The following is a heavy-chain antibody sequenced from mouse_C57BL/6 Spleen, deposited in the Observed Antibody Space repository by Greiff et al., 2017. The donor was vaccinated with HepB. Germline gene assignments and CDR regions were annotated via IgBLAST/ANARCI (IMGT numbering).Heavy chain of an antibody. CDR2: INPSSGYT. CDR1: GYTFTSYW. CDR3: ARQDSSGYVVY. V-gene: IGHV1-7*01. J-gene: IGHJ2*01. Sequence: VQLQQSGPELVRPGVSVKLSCKASGYTFTSYWMHWVKQRPGQGLEWIGYINPSSGYTKYNQKFKDKATLTADKSSSTAYMQLSSLTYEDSAVYYCARQDSSGYVVYWGQGTTLTVSS. D-gene: IGHD3-2*02.